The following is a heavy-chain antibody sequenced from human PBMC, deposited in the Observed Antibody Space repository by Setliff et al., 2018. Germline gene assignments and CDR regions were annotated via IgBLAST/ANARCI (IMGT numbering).Heavy chain of an antibody. Sequence: SVKVSCKASGGTFSSYGISWVRQAPGQGLEWMGGTIPIFGTTNYAQKFQGRVTITMDGSTSTAYMELSSLRSEDTAVYYCARERVENTSPTNYFYYMDVWGKGTTVTVSS. CDR1: GGTFSSYG. D-gene: IGHD3-16*01. CDR2: TIPIFGTT. J-gene: IGHJ6*03. CDR3: ARERVENTSPTNYFYYMDV. V-gene: IGHV1-69*05.